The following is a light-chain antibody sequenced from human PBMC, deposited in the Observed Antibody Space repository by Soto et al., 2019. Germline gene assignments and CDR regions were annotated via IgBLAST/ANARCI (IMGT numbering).Light chain of an antibody. J-gene: IGLJ2*01. V-gene: IGLV1-47*01. CDR3: AAWDDSLSAVV. CDR2: RND. CDR1: SSNIGSNY. Sequence: QSVLTQPPSASGTPGQRVTISCSGSSSNIGSNYVYWYQQLPGSAPKLLIYRNDQRPSGVPDRFSASKSGTAASLAISGLRSEDEADYHCAAWDDSLSAVVFGGGTKVTRP.